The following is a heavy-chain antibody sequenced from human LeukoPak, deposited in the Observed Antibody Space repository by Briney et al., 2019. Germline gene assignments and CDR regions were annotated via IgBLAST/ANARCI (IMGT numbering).Heavy chain of an antibody. D-gene: IGHD3-22*01. CDR3: ARHKSYDSSGYYPYCFDY. CDR1: GFTFSDYY. Sequence: PGGSLRLSCAASGFTFSDYYMSWIRQAPGKGLEGVSYISSSGSTIYYADSLKGRFTISRDNAKNSLYLQMNSLRAEDTAVYYCARHKSYDSSGYYPYCFDYWGQGTLVTVSS. J-gene: IGHJ4*02. V-gene: IGHV3-11*01. CDR2: ISSSGSTI.